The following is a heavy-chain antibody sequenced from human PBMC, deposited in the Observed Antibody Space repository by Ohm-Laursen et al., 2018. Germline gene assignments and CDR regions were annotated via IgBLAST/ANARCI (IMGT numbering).Heavy chain of an antibody. D-gene: IGHD1-26*01. Sequence: SLRLSCSASGFTFSNYGMRWVRQAPGKGLEWVAVIWYDGSNKYYADSVKGRFTISRDNSKNTLYLQMNSLRAEDTAMYYCATYRRYSGSYYSDYWGQGTLVTVSS. CDR1: GFTFSNYG. J-gene: IGHJ4*02. V-gene: IGHV3-33*01. CDR2: IWYDGSNK. CDR3: ATYRRYSGSYYSDY.